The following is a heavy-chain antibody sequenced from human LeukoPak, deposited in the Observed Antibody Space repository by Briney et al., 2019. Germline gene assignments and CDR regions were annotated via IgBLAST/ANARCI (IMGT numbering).Heavy chain of an antibody. V-gene: IGHV5-51*01. Sequence: GESLKISCKGSGYSFTSCWIGWVRQIPGKGLEWMGIIYPGDSDTRYSPSFQGQVTISADKSISTAYLQWSSLKASDTAMYYCARQTYYYGSGSYFYYFDYWGQGTLVTVSS. J-gene: IGHJ4*02. CDR3: ARQTYYYGSGSYFYYFDY. CDR2: IYPGDSDT. D-gene: IGHD3-10*01. CDR1: GYSFTSCW.